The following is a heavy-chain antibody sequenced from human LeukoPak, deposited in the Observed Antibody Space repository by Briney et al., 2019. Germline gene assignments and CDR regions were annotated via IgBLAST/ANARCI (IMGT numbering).Heavy chain of an antibody. Sequence: SVKVSCKASGGTFSSYAISWVRQAPGQGLEWMGRIIPILGIANYAQKFQGRVTITADKSTSTAYMELSSLRSEDTAVYYFARDQPLYYYDSSGYYGMDVWGQGTTVTVSS. CDR1: GGTFSSYA. D-gene: IGHD3-22*01. J-gene: IGHJ6*02. CDR3: ARDQPLYYYDSSGYYGMDV. CDR2: IIPILGIA. V-gene: IGHV1-69*04.